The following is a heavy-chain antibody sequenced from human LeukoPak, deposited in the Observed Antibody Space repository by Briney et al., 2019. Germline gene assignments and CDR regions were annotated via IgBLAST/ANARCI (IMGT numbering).Heavy chain of an antibody. CDR2: IRYDGSNT. Sequence: GGSLILSCAASGFTFNNYGMHWVRQAPGKGLEWLAFIRYDGSNTYYADSVKGRFTVSRDDSKNTLYLQMNSLRGDDTAVYYCAKDGTSYYYIYYWGQGTLVTVSS. CDR3: AKDGTSYYYIYY. V-gene: IGHV3-30*02. J-gene: IGHJ4*02. CDR1: GFTFNNYG. D-gene: IGHD2/OR15-2a*01.